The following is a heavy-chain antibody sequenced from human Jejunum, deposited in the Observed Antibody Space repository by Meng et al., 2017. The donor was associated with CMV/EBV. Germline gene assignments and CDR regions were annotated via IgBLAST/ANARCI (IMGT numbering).Heavy chain of an antibody. CDR3: AKVDGP. CDR2: IYYSGST. J-gene: IGHJ5*02. D-gene: IGHD2-2*03. V-gene: IGHV4-59*02. CDR1: GASVSRYY. Sequence: TLSLTCTVSGASVSRYYWSWIRQPPGKGLEWIGYIYYSGSTNYNPSLKSRATISADMSKNQFSLKLRSVTAADTAVYYCAKVDGPWGQGTLVTVSS.